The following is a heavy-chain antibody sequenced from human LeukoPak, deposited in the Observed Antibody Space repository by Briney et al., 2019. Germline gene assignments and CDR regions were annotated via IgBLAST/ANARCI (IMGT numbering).Heavy chain of an antibody. CDR2: INAGNGNT. CDR1: GYTFTSYA. D-gene: IGHD3-22*01. Sequence: GSSVKVSCKASGYTFTSYAMHWVRQAPGQRLEWMGWINAGNGNTKYSQKFQGRVTITRDTSASTAYMELSSLRSEDTAVYYCASGQIGRRYYYDSSGPKGSIDPWGQGTLVTVSS. V-gene: IGHV1-3*01. CDR3: ASGQIGRRYYYDSSGPKGSIDP. J-gene: IGHJ5*02.